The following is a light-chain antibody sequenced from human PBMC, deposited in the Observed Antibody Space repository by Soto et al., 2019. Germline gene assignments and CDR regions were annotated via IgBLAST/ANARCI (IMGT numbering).Light chain of an antibody. CDR1: QSISSN. J-gene: IGKJ4*01. Sequence: EIVMTQSPATLSVSPGERATLSCRASQSISSNLAWYQQKPGQAPSFLIFGASTRATGIPARFSGSGSRTDFTLTISSLQSEDFAVYYCQQYNNWPLTFGGGTKVEIK. CDR2: GAS. V-gene: IGKV3-15*01. CDR3: QQYNNWPLT.